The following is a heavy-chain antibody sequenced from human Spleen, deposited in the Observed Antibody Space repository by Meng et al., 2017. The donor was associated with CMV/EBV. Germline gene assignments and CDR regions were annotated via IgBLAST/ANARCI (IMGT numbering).Heavy chain of an antibody. CDR3: ARFVGWKTPYFDY. CDR1: GYSFTRDA. CDR2: ISAYNGNT. D-gene: IGHD1-26*01. Sequence: ASVKVSCKASGYSFTRDAISWVRQAPGQGLEWMGWISAYNGNTNYAQKFQGRVSLTTDTSTRTAYMELRSLRSDDTALYFCARFVGWKTPYFDYWGQGTLVTVSS. V-gene: IGHV1-18*01. J-gene: IGHJ4*02.